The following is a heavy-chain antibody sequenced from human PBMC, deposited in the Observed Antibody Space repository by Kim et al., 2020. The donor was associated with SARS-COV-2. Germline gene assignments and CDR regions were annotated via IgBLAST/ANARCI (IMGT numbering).Heavy chain of an antibody. CDR3: ARESSMVRGVIAYYYGMDV. CDR2: INHSGST. V-gene: IGHV4-34*01. Sequence: SETLSLTCAVYGGSFSGYYWSWIRQPPGKGLEWIGEINHSGSTNYNPSLKSRVTISVDTSKNQFSLKLSSVTAADTAVYYCARESSMVRGVIAYYYGMDV. J-gene: IGHJ6*01. CDR1: GGSFSGYY. D-gene: IGHD3-10*01.